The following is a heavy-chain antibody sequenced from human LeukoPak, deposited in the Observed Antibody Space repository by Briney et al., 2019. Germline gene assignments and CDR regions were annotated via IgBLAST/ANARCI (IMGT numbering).Heavy chain of an antibody. CDR2: IYYSGST. V-gene: IGHV4-39*07. D-gene: IGHD3-16*01. Sequence: SETLSLTCTVSGGSISSSSYYWGWIRQPPGKGLEWIGSIYYSGSTYYNPSLKSRVTISVDTSKNQFSLKLSSVTAADTAVYYCAREAYAEGGFDYWGQGTLVTVSS. J-gene: IGHJ4*02. CDR3: AREAYAEGGFDY. CDR1: GGSISSSSYY.